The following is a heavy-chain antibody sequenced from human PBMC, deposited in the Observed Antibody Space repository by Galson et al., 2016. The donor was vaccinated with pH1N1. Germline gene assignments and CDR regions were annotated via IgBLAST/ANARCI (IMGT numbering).Heavy chain of an antibody. CDR3: VRGGPVGRRVNGLPFDH. V-gene: IGHV1-46*01. CDR1: GYSFTNYY. D-gene: IGHD1-26*01. J-gene: IGHJ4*02. CDR2: INLTGGST. Sequence: SVKVSCKASGYSFTNYYIHWVRRAPGQGLEWMGIINLTGGSTIFAQTFQGRVSMTRDTSTSTVYMDLSSLTSDDTAVYYCVRGGPVGRRVNGLPFDHWGQGTLVTVSS.